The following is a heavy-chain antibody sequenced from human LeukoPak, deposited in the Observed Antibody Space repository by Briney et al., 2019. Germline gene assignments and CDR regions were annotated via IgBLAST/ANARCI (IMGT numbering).Heavy chain of an antibody. J-gene: IGHJ4*02. Sequence: PGGSLRLSCAASGFSFSTYWMSWVRQAPGKGLEWVAVIWYDGSNKYYADSVKGRFTISRDNSKNTLYLQMNSLRAEDTAVYYCARKSSGWYYFDYWGQGTLVTVSS. CDR1: GFSFSTYW. CDR2: IWYDGSNK. V-gene: IGHV3-33*08. CDR3: ARKSSGWYYFDY. D-gene: IGHD6-19*01.